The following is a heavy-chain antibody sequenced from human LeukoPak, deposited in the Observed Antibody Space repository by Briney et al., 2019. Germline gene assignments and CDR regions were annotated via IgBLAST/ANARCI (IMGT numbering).Heavy chain of an antibody. CDR1: GFTFSSYA. Sequence: GGSLRLSCAASGFTFSSYAMHWVRQAPGKGLEWVAVISYDGSNKYYADSVKGRFTISRDNSKNTLYLQMNSLRAEDTAVYYCARSRGDSGNGYYYCFDYWGQGTLVTVSS. CDR2: ISYDGSNK. D-gene: IGHD3-22*01. J-gene: IGHJ4*02. V-gene: IGHV3-30-3*01. CDR3: ARSRGDSGNGYYYCFDY.